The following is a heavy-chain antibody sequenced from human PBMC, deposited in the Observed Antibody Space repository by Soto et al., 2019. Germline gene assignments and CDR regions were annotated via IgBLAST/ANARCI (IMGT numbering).Heavy chain of an antibody. CDR3: AKGRAARQGYFDY. Sequence: GGSLRLSCAASGFTFSSYAMSWVGQAPGKGLEWVSAISGSGGSTYYADSVKGRFTISRDNSKNTLCLQMNSLRAEDTAVYYCAKGRAARQGYFDYWGQGTLVTVSS. J-gene: IGHJ4*02. V-gene: IGHV3-23*01. CDR1: GFTFSSYA. D-gene: IGHD6-6*01. CDR2: ISGSGGST.